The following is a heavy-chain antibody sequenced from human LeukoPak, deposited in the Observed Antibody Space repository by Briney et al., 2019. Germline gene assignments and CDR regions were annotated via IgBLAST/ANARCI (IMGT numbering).Heavy chain of an antibody. Sequence: GGSLRLSCAASGFTFDRYTMYWVRQPPGKGLEWVSLITRDGGGTYYADSVKGRFTISRDNTKKSLYLQMNSLRIEDTALYYCAKDRAMIREDYYTDVWGKGTTVTVSS. V-gene: IGHV3-43*01. CDR3: AKDRAMIREDYYTDV. CDR1: GFTFDRYT. J-gene: IGHJ6*03. CDR2: ITRDGGGT. D-gene: IGHD3-10*01.